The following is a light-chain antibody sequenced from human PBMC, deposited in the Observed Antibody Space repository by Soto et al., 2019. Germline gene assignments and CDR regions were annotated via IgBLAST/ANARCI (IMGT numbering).Light chain of an antibody. J-gene: IGLJ2*01. CDR1: SSNIGSNY. CDR2: GSN. Sequence: QSVLTQPPSASGTPGQRVTISCSGSSSNIGSNYVYWYQQLPGTAPKLLIYGSNQRPSGVPDRFSGSKSGTSASLAISGLRSEDEADYYCAAWDDSLSGRVVFGGGTMLTVL. CDR3: AAWDDSLSGRVV. V-gene: IGLV1-47*01.